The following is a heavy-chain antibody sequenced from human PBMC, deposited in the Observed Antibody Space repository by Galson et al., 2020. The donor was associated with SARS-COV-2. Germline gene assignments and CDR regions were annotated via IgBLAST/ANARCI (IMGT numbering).Heavy chain of an antibody. CDR1: GYRFTSYW. D-gene: IGHD3-3*01. CDR2: IYPGDSDT. V-gene: IGHV5-51*01. J-gene: IGHJ6*03. CDR3: ASGGGFLEWFKAQYYYYYMDV. Sequence: HGESLKISCQGSGYRFTSYWIGWVRQMPGTGLEWMGIIYPGDSDTSYSPSFQGQVTISADKSISTAYLQWSSLKASDTAMYYCASGGGFLEWFKAQYYYYYMDVWGKGTTVTVSS.